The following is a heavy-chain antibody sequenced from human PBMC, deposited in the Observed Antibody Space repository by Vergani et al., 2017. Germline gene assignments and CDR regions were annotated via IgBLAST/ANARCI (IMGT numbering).Heavy chain of an antibody. J-gene: IGHJ3*01. CDR2: ISWNSGSI. Sequence: EVDLVESGGGLAQPGGSLRLSCEASGITFWKFGMHWVRQGPGKGLEWVSGISWNSGSIGYADSVKGRFTISRDNAKNSVFLQINGLRAEDTAVYYCARGGVVGSTGRTFEFWGQGTTVTVSS. CDR3: ARGGVVGSTGRTFEF. V-gene: IGHV3-9*01. CDR1: GITFWKFG. D-gene: IGHD1-26*01.